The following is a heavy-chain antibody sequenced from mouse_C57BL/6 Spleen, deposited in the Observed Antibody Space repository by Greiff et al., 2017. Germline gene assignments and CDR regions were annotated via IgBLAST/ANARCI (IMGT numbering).Heavy chain of an antibody. CDR2: IHPNSGST. J-gene: IGHJ4*01. D-gene: IGHD3-3*01. Sequence: QVQLQQPGAELVKPGASVKLSCKASGSTFTSSWLPWLKQRPGPGLEWIGMIHPNSGSTNYNEKFKSKATLTVDKSSSTAYMQLSSLTSEDSAVYYCARSGGTQAMDYWGQGTSVTVSS. CDR1: GSTFTSSW. V-gene: IGHV1-64*01. CDR3: ARSGGTQAMDY.